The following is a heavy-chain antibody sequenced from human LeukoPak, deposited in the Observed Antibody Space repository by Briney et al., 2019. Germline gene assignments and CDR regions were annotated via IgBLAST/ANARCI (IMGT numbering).Heavy chain of an antibody. CDR2: ISANGDTT. J-gene: IGHJ4*02. CDR3: ATYDYVWGSYRYTPIFDY. D-gene: IGHD3-16*02. CDR1: GFTFSNYA. Sequence: GGSLRLSCAASGFTFSNYAMNWVRQAPGKGLEWVSGISANGDTTYYVDSVRGRFTISRDNSKNTLYLQMNSLRAEDTAVYYCATYDYVWGSYRYTPIFDYWGQGTLVTVSS. V-gene: IGHV3-23*01.